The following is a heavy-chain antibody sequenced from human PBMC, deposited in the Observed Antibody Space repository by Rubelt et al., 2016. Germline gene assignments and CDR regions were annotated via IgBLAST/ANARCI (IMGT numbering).Heavy chain of an antibody. V-gene: IGHV1-24*01. CDR2: FDPEDGET. D-gene: IGHD6-13*01. Sequence: QVQLVQSGAEVKKPGSSVKVSCKASGYTFTSYGISWVRQAPGQGLEWMGGFDPEDGETIYAQKFQGRGTMTEDTSTDTAYMELSSLRSEDTAVYYCATVGIAAGRFDYWGQGTLVTVSS. J-gene: IGHJ4*02. CDR1: GYTFTSYG. CDR3: ATVGIAAGRFDY.